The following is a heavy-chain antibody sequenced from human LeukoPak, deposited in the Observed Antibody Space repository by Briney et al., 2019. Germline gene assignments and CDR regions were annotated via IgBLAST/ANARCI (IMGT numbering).Heavy chain of an antibody. CDR1: GFTFSSYS. CDR3: ARDLDSGSYGY. V-gene: IGHV3-21*01. CDR2: ISSSSSYI. D-gene: IGHD1-26*01. Sequence: GGSPRLSCAASGFTFSSYSMNWVRQAPGKGLEWVSSISSSSSYIYYADSVKGRFTISRDNAKNSLYLQMNSLRAEDTAVYYCARDLDSGSYGYWGQGTLVTVSS. J-gene: IGHJ4*02.